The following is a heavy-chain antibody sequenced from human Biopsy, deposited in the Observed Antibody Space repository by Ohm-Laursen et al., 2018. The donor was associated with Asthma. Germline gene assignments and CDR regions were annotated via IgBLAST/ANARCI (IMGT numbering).Heavy chain of an antibody. J-gene: IGHJ4*02. CDR3: ASDLGGYYYDSSGYSSVY. CDR1: GFTFSDHY. CDR2: TRNKANSYTT. V-gene: IGHV3-72*01. D-gene: IGHD3-22*01. Sequence: SLRLSCAASGFTFSDHYMDWVRQAPGKGLEWVGRTRNKANSYTTEYAASVKGRFTISRDDSKNSLYLQMNSLKTEDTAVYYCASDLGGYYYDSSGYSSVYWGQGTLVTVSS.